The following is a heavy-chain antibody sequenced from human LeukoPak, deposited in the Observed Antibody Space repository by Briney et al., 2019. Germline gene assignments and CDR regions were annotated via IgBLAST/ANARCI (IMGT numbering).Heavy chain of an antibody. Sequence: PGGSLRLSSAASGFTFSDYYMSWIRQAPGKGLEWVSYISSSSSYTNYQDSVNGRFTISRDNAKNSLYLQMNSLRAEDTAVYYCARDPYYYGSGSYYSPSYYYYGMDVWGQGTTVTVSS. J-gene: IGHJ6*02. D-gene: IGHD3-10*01. CDR2: ISSSSSYT. V-gene: IGHV3-11*06. CDR1: GFTFSDYY. CDR3: ARDPYYYGSGSYYSPSYYYYGMDV.